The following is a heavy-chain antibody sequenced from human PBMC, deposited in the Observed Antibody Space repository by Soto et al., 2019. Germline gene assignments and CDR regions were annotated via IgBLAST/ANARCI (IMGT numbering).Heavy chain of an antibody. Sequence: SVKLSCKASGGTFSSYAISWVRRAPGQGLEWMGGIIPIFGTANYAQKFQGRVTITADESTSTAYMELSSLRSEDTAVYYCARDQGGSYYNDYYYGMDVWGQGTTVTVSS. J-gene: IGHJ6*02. D-gene: IGHD1-26*01. CDR2: IIPIFGTA. V-gene: IGHV1-69*13. CDR3: ARDQGGSYYNDYYYGMDV. CDR1: GGTFSSYA.